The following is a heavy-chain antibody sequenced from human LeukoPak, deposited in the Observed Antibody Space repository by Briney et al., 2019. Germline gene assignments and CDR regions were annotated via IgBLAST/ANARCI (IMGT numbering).Heavy chain of an antibody. CDR1: GFTFDDYA. CDR2: ISWNSGSI. D-gene: IGHD5-12*01. Sequence: GGSLRLSCAASGFTFDDYAMHWVRRAPGKGLEWVSGISWNSGSIGYADSVKGRFTISRDNAKNSLYLQMNSLRAEDTAVYYCAKDGDPNWLRAPHYWGQGTLVTVSS. J-gene: IGHJ4*02. CDR3: AKDGDPNWLRAPHY. V-gene: IGHV3-9*01.